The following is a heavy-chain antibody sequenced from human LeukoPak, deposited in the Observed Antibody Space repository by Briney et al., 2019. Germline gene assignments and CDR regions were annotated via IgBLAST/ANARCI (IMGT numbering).Heavy chain of an antibody. Sequence: SETLSLTCAVSGGSISGGKDSWGWIRQSPGKGLEWIGSIYYTGSTYYNPSLKSRVTISVDTSKSEFSLMVHSVTAADTAMYYCARRGITYSTSFFDSWGQGTLVTVAS. CDR1: GGSISGGKDS. CDR3: ARRGITYSTSFFDS. V-gene: IGHV4-39*01. D-gene: IGHD6-13*01. J-gene: IGHJ4*02. CDR2: IYYTGST.